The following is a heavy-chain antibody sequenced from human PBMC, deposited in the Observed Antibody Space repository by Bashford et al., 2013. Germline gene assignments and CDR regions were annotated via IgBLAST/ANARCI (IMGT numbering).Heavy chain of an antibody. CDR3: ARDGPVVGVWNAFDV. D-gene: IGHD1-26*01. V-gene: IGHV1-2*02. CDR2: INPNPNSGAT. CDR1: GYTFTGHY. Sequence: ASVKVSCKASGYTFTGHYMHWVRQAPGQGLEWMGWINPNPNSGATKYAEMFQGRVTMTRDTSISTAYMELSSLRSDDTAVYFCARDGPVVGVWNAFDVWGQGTVVTVSS. J-gene: IGHJ3*01.